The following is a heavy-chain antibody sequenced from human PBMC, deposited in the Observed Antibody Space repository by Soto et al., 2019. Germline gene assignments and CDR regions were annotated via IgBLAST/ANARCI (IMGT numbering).Heavy chain of an antibody. V-gene: IGHV1-69*08. Sequence: QVQLVQSGAEVKKPGSSVKVSCKASGGTFSSYTISWVRQVPGQGLEWMGRIIPILGIANYAQKFQGRVTITADKSTSTAYMELSSLRSEDTAVYYCAREVLPDYYGMDVWGQGTTVTVSS. J-gene: IGHJ6*02. CDR1: GGTFSSYT. CDR3: AREVLPDYYGMDV. CDR2: IIPILGIA. D-gene: IGHD2-2*01.